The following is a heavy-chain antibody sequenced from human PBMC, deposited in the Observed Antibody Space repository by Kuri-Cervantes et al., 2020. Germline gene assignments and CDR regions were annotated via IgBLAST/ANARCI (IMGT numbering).Heavy chain of an antibody. V-gene: IGHV1-69*13. Sequence: SVKVSCKASGGTFSSYAISWVRRAPGQGLEWMGGIISIFGTANYAQKFQGRVTITADESTSTAYMELSSLRAEDTAVYYCARDADYGDFTYFDYWGQGTLVTVSS. CDR2: IISIFGTA. CDR3: ARDADYGDFTYFDY. J-gene: IGHJ4*02. CDR1: GGTFSSYA. D-gene: IGHD4-17*01.